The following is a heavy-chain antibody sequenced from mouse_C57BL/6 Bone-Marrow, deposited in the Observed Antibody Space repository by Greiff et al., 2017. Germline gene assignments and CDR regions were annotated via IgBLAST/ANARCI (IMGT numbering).Heavy chain of an antibody. V-gene: IGHV1-55*01. CDR3: ARVTTVVEYYFDY. Sequence: QVQLQQSGAELVKPGASVKMSCKASGYTFTSYWINWVKQRPGQGLEWIGDIYPGSGSTNYNEKFKSKATLTVDTSSSTAYMQLSSLTSEDSAVYYCARVTTVVEYYFDYWGQGTTLTVSS. CDR2: IYPGSGST. J-gene: IGHJ2*01. CDR1: GYTFTSYW. D-gene: IGHD1-1*01.